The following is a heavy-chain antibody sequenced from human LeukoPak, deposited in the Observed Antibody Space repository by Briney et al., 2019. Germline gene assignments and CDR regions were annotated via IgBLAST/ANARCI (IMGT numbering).Heavy chain of an antibody. Sequence: GGSLRLSCVASGFPFSSYWMTWVRQAPGKGLEWVANIKQDGSKKSYVDSVKGRFTISRDNAKNSLYLQVNSLRAEDTAIYYCTRVGYIDEGIDYWGQGTLVTVSS. D-gene: IGHD5-24*01. J-gene: IGHJ4*02. CDR1: GFPFSSYW. V-gene: IGHV3-7*04. CDR3: TRVGYIDEGIDY. CDR2: IKQDGSKK.